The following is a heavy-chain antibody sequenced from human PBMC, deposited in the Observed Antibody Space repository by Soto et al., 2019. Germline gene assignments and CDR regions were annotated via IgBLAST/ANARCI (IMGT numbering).Heavy chain of an antibody. CDR1: GFTFSSYA. V-gene: IGHV3-23*01. CDR3: AKGGYSSSTNYYYYMDV. J-gene: IGHJ6*03. Sequence: HPGGSLRLSCAAFGFTFSSYAISWFRQSPRKGLEWVLVIRGSDGSTYYADSVKGRFTISRDNSKNTLYLQINSLRAEDTAVYYCAKGGYSSSTNYYYYMDVWGKGTTVTVSS. CDR2: IRGSDGST. D-gene: IGHD6-13*01.